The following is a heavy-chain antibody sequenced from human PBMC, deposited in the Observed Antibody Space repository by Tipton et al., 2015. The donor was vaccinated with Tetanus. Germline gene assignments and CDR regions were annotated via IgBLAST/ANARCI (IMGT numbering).Heavy chain of an antibody. D-gene: IGHD3-22*01. V-gene: IGHV1-69*06. Sequence: QSGPEVKKPGSSVKVSCKASGGTFSSYAISWVRQAPGQGLEWMGGIIPILGTANYAQKFQGRVTITADKSTSTAYMELSSLRSEDTAVYYCARAPQTYYYDSSGYYRAFDILGQGTIVTVSS. CDR3: ARAPQTYYYDSSGYYRAFDI. J-gene: IGHJ3*02. CDR1: GGTFSSYA. CDR2: IIPILGTA.